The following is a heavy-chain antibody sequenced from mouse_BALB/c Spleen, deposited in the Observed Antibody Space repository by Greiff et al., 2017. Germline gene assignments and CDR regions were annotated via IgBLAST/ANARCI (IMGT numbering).Heavy chain of an antibody. J-gene: IGHJ4*01. V-gene: IGHV3-2*02. CDR1: GYSITSDYA. D-gene: IGHD2-1*01. Sequence: EVKLLESGPGLVKPSQSLSLTCTVTGYSITSDYAWNWIRQFPGNKLEWMGYISYSGSTSYNPSLKSRISITRDTSKNQFFLQLNSVTTEDTATYYCARIYGNYAMDYWGQGTSVTVSS. CDR3: ARIYGNYAMDY. CDR2: ISYSGST.